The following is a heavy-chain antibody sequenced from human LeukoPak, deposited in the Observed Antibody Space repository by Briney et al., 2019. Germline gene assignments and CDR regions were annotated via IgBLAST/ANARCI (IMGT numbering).Heavy chain of an antibody. D-gene: IGHD2-2*01. CDR1: GGSISSYY. CDR3: ARQSRFNWFDP. J-gene: IGHJ5*02. CDR2: IYHSGST. Sequence: PSETLSLTCTVSGGSISSYYWSWIRQPPGKGLEWIGSIYHSGSTYYNPSLKSRVTISVDTSKNQFSLKLSSVTAADTAVYYCARQSRFNWFDPWGQGTLVTVSS. V-gene: IGHV4-59*08.